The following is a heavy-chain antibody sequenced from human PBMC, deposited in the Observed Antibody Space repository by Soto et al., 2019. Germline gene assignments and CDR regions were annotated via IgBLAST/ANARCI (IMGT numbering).Heavy chain of an antibody. V-gene: IGHV5-51*01. CDR2: IYPGDSDT. Sequence: PGESLKISCKGSGYSFTSYWIGWVRQMPGKGLEWMGIIYPGDSDTRYSPSFQGQVTISADKSISTAYLQWSSLKASDTAVYYCATPTYYYGSGSLYWFDPWGQGTLVTVSS. D-gene: IGHD3-10*01. CDR1: GYSFTSYW. J-gene: IGHJ5*02. CDR3: ATPTYYYGSGSLYWFDP.